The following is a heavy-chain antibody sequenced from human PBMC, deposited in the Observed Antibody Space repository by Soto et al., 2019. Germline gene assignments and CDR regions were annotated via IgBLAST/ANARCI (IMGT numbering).Heavy chain of an antibody. CDR1: GFTLSSYA. V-gene: IGHV3-23*01. CDR3: AKRGPSDYYYYGMDV. J-gene: IGHJ6*02. CDR2: ISVGGSA. Sequence: GGSLRLSCEASGFTLSSYAMSWVRQAPGKGLEWVSMISVGGSAYYADSVKGRFTISRDNSKNTLYLHMNSLRAEVTAVYYCAKRGPSDYYYYGMDVWGQGTTVTVSS.